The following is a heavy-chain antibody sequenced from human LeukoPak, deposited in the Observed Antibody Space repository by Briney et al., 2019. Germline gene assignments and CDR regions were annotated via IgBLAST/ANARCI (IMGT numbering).Heavy chain of an antibody. CDR3: ARHTGGDWGIAADHWFDP. J-gene: IGHJ5*02. D-gene: IGHD6-13*01. CDR1: GFTFDDYA. Sequence: GGSLRLSCAASGFTFDDYAMHWVRQAPGKGLEWVSGISWNSGSIGYADSVKGRFTISRDNAKNSLYLQMNSLRAGDTAVYYCARHTGGDWGIAADHWFDPWGQGTLVTVSS. V-gene: IGHV3-9*01. CDR2: ISWNSGSI.